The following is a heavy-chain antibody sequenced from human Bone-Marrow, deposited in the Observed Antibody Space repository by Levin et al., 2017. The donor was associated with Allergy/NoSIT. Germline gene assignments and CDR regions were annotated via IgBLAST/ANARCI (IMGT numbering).Heavy chain of an antibody. CDR1: GFSLSSNGVG. V-gene: IGHV2-5*02. CDR3: AHHKCWFGESPFDF. D-gene: IGHD3-10*01. J-gene: IGHJ4*02. Sequence: SGPTLVKPTQTLTLTCTFSGFSLSSNGVGVGWIRQAPGKALEWLALIYWDDDKRHSPSLKSRLNITKDTSKNQVVLTMTNMAPVHTGTYDGAHHKCWFGESPFDFWGRGSLVTVSS. CDR2: IYWDDDK.